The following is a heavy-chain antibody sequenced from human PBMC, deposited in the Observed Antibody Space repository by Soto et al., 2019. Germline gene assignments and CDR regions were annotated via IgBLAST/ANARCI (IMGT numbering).Heavy chain of an antibody. D-gene: IGHD4-17*01. V-gene: IGHV3-23*01. CDR1: GFTFSNYA. Sequence: EVQLLESGGGLVQPGGSLRLSCAASGFTFSNYAMSWVRQAPGRGLEWVSTISGSGGSTYYVDSVKGRFTISRDNSKNTLYLQMNSLRAEDTDVYYCARDRYGDYVGFDYWGQGTLVTVSS. CDR2: ISGSGGST. J-gene: IGHJ4*02. CDR3: ARDRYGDYVGFDY.